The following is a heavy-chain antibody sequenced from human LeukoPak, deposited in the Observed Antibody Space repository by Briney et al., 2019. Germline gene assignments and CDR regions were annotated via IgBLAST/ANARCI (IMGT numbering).Heavy chain of an antibody. D-gene: IGHD3-10*01. CDR2: IWYDGSNK. CDR1: GFTFSSYG. V-gene: IGHV3-33*06. Sequence: PGRSLRLSCAASGFTFSSYGMHWVRQAPGEGLEWVAVIWYDGSNKYYADSVKGRFTISRDNSKNTLYLQMNSLRAEDTAVYYCAKDPSYHYGSGSYTDYYFDYWAREPWSPSPQ. CDR3: AKDPSYHYGSGSYTDYYFDY. J-gene: IGHJ4*02.